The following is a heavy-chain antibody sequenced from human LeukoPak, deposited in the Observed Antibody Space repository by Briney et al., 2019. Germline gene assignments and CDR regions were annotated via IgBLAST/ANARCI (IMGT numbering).Heavy chain of an antibody. Sequence: GESLKIPCKGSGYRFTSYWIGWVRQMPGKGLEWMGIIYPGDSDATYSPSFQGQVIISADKSISTAYLQWSSLKASDTAMYYCARSSGTYGYYFDYWGQGTLVTVSS. CDR3: ARSSGTYGYYFDY. CDR2: IYPGDSDA. J-gene: IGHJ4*02. V-gene: IGHV5-51*01. CDR1: GYRFTSYW. D-gene: IGHD1-26*01.